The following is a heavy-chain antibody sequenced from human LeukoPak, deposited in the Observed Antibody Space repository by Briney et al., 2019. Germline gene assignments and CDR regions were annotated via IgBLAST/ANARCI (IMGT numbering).Heavy chain of an antibody. D-gene: IGHD1-26*01. CDR3: ARGGRVGASDY. CDR1: GFTFSSFW. CDR2: IKSDGSEK. J-gene: IGHJ4*02. Sequence: GGSLRLSCAASGFTFSSFWMTWVRQAPGKGLEWVANIKSDGSEKFYVDSVKGRFTISRDNAKNSLYLQMNSLRAEDTAVYYCARGGRVGASDYWGQGTLVTVSS. V-gene: IGHV3-7*01.